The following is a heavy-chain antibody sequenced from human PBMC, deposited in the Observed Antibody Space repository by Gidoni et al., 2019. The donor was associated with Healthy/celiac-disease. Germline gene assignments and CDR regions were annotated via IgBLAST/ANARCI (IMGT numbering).Heavy chain of an antibody. J-gene: IGHJ4*02. V-gene: IGHV3-21*01. CDR3: ARDPVGYSYLFDY. CDR2: ISSSSSYI. CDR1: GFTFSSYS. Sequence: EVQLVESGGGLVKPGGSLRLSCAASGFTFSSYSMNWVRQAPGKGLEWVSSISSSSSYIYYADSVKGRFTISRDNAKNSLYLQMNSLRAEDTAVYYCARDPVGYSYLFDYWGQGTLVTVSS. D-gene: IGHD5-18*01.